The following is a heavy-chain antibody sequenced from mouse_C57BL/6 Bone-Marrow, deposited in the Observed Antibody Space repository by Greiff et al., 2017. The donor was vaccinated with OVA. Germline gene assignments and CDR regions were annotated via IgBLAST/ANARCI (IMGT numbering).Heavy chain of an antibody. CDR1: GYTFTDYY. CDR2: INPNNGGT. D-gene: IGHD1-1*01. V-gene: IGHV1-26*01. Sequence: VQLKQSGPELVKPGASVKISCKASGYTFTDYYMNWVKQSHGKSLEWIGDINPNNGGTSYNQKFKGKATLTVDKSSSTAYMELRSLTSEDSAVYYCARSLLLRYRYFDVWGTGTTVTVSS. CDR3: ARSLLLRYRYFDV. J-gene: IGHJ1*03.